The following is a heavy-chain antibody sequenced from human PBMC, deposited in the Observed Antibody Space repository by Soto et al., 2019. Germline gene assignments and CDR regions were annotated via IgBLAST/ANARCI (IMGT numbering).Heavy chain of an antibody. CDR2: ISYSGSP. D-gene: IGHD1-26*01. CDR3: ARAWDL. J-gene: IGHJ1*01. CDR1: GVSVSRDYQ. V-gene: IGHV4-30-4*01. Sequence: PSETLSLTCTVSGVSVSRDYQWIWIRQPPGKGLEWIGHISYSGSPYYHPSLRSRLSISVDTSKNQFSLKVKSVTAADTAVYYCARAWDLWGPGTMVTV.